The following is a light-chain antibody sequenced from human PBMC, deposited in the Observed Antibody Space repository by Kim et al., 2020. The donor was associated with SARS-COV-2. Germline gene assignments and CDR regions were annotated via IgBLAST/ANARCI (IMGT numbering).Light chain of an antibody. V-gene: IGKV1-39*01. CDR1: QTISTY. CDR3: HLSQTAPFLT. CDR2: AAS. J-gene: IGKJ4*01. Sequence: DIQMTQSPSSLAASVGDRVTIACRASQTISTYLNWYQQKPGKAPKLLIYAASSLQSGVPSRFSGSGSGTDFTLTISSLQPEDFGTYYCHLSQTAPFLTFVGRTKV.